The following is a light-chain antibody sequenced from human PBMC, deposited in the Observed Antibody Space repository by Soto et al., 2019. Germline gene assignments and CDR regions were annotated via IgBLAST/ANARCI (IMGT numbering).Light chain of an antibody. CDR1: QTVRNNY. J-gene: IGKJ1*01. V-gene: IGKV3-20*01. CDR3: QQFGSSAWT. CDR2: DAS. Sequence: EFVLTQSPGTLSLSPGERATLSCRASQTVRNNYLAWYQQKPGQAPRLLIYDASSRATGFPDRFSGSGSGTDFTLTISRLEPEDFAVYYCQQFGSSAWTFGQGTKVDIK.